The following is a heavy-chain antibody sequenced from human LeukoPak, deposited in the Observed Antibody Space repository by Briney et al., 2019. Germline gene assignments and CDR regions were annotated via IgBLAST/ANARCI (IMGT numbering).Heavy chain of an antibody. CDR3: ARDHRREWFDP. CDR2: IYYSGST. V-gene: IGHV4-59*01. Sequence: SETLSLTCTVSGGSISSYYWSWIRQPPGKGLEWIGYIYYSGSTNYNPSLKSRVTISVDTSKNQFSLKLSSVTAADTAVYYCARDHRREWFDPWGQGTLVTVSS. D-gene: IGHD3-16*02. CDR1: GGSISSYY. J-gene: IGHJ5*02.